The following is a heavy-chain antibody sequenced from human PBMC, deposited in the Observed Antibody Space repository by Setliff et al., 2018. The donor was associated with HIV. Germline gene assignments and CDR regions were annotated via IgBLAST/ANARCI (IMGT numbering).Heavy chain of an antibody. J-gene: IGHJ4*02. CDR1: GGSISSSSYY. Sequence: KTSETLSLTCTVSGGSISSSSYYWGWIRQPPGKGLEWIGSIYYSGSGYYNPSLKSRVTISVDTSKNQFSLKLSSVIAADTAVYYCARRPRRRSGYYLYYFDSWGQGTLVTVSS. V-gene: IGHV4-39*01. CDR2: IYYSGSG. CDR3: ARRPRRRSGYYLYYFDS. D-gene: IGHD3-22*01.